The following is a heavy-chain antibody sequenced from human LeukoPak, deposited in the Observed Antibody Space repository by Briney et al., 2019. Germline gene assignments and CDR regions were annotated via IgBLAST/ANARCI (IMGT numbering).Heavy chain of an antibody. J-gene: IGHJ5*02. Sequence: SETLSLTCAVYGGSFSGYYWSWIRQPPGKGLEWIGEINHSGSTNYNPSLKSRATISVDTSKNQFSLKLSSVTAADTAVYYCASAEAYYDFWSGYSDWFDPWGQGTLVTVSS. CDR1: GGSFSGYY. CDR2: INHSGST. CDR3: ASAEAYYDFWSGYSDWFDP. V-gene: IGHV4-34*01. D-gene: IGHD3-3*01.